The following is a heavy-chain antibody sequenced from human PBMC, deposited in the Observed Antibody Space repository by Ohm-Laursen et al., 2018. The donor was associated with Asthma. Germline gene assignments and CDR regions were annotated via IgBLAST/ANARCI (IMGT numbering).Heavy chain of an antibody. Sequence: SLRLSCAASGFTFDDYAMHWVRQAPGKGLEWVSGISWNSGSIGYADSVKGRFTISRDNAKNSLYLQMNSLRAEDTALYYCAKDFSAAAGTGIFDYWGQGTLVTVSS. CDR2: ISWNSGSI. CDR3: AKDFSAAAGTGIFDY. J-gene: IGHJ4*02. CDR1: GFTFDDYA. D-gene: IGHD6-13*01. V-gene: IGHV3-9*01.